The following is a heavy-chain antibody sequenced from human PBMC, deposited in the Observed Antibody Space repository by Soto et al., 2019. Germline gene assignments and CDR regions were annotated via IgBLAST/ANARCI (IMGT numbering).Heavy chain of an antibody. D-gene: IGHD5-12*01. Sequence: PVESLKISCKASGYDFGRTWIGWVRQLPGKGLDWLGIIYPADCETRYSPSFRGQVTFSVDMSISSAYLQWSSLKTSDIAIYYCARLVGAYDSYFDHWGQGTRVTVSS. CDR1: GYDFGRTW. CDR3: ARLVGAYDSYFDH. V-gene: IGHV5-51*01. CDR2: IYPADCET. J-gene: IGHJ4*02.